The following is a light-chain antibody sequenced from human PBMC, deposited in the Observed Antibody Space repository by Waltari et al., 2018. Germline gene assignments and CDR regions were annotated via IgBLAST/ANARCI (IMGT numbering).Light chain of an antibody. CDR3: SAFTSSSPVV. Sequence: QSALTQPAPVSGSPGQSIPTSSTGPSSDVGASTYVSWYQHHPGKAPKLMIYDVISRPSGVSNRFSGSKSGNTASLTISGLQAEDEADYYCSAFTSSSPVVFGGGTKLTVL. CDR1: SSDVGASTY. CDR2: DVI. J-gene: IGLJ2*01. V-gene: IGLV2-14*03.